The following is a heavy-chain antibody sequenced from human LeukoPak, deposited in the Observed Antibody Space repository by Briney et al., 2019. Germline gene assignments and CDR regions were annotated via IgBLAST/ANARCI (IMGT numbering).Heavy chain of an antibody. CDR3: ARTAWFGELVYYYYMDV. Sequence: SETLSLTSTVSGGSISSYYWSWVRQPPGKVLEWIGYIYYSGSTNYNPSLKSRVTISVDTSKNQFSLKLSSVTAADTAVYYCARTAWFGELVYYYYMDVWGKGTTVTVSS. V-gene: IGHV4-59*01. J-gene: IGHJ6*03. D-gene: IGHD3-10*01. CDR2: IYYSGST. CDR1: GGSISSYY.